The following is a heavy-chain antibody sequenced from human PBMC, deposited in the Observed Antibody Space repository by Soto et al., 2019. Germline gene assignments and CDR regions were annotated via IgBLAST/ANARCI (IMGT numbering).Heavy chain of an antibody. Sequence: SETLSLTCTVSGGSISSYYWSWIRQPAGKGLEWIGRIYTSGSTNYNPSLKSRVTMSVDTSKNQFSLKLSSVTAADTAVYYCARGAVDTAMVRPTPPNNWFDPWGQGTLVTVSS. CDR2: IYTSGST. D-gene: IGHD5-18*01. J-gene: IGHJ5*02. CDR3: ARGAVDTAMVRPTPPNNWFDP. CDR1: GGSISSYY. V-gene: IGHV4-4*07.